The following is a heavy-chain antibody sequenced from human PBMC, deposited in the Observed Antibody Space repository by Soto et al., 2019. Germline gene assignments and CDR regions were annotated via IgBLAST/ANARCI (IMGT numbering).Heavy chain of an antibody. V-gene: IGHV3-7*05. CDR3: ARRFS. CDR2: INQDGNEK. CDR1: GFTFSSYG. Sequence: GGSLRLSCAASGFTFSSYGMHWVRQAPGKGLEWVATINQDGNEKYYVDSVKGRFTISRDNAKKSLHLQMNSLRVEDTAVYYCARRFSWGQGALVTVSS. J-gene: IGHJ5*02.